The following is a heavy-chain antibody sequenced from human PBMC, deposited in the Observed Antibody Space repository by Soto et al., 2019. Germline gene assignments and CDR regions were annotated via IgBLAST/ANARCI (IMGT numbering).Heavy chain of an antibody. CDR3: ARDYPGYYGMDV. D-gene: IGHD1-26*01. V-gene: IGHV4-34*01. J-gene: IGHJ6*02. CDR2: INHSGST. CDR1: GGSFSGYY. Sequence: SETLSLTCAVYGGSFSGYYWSWIRQPPGKGLEWIGEINHSGSTNYNPSLKSRVTISVDTSKNQFSLKLSSVTAADKAVYYCARDYPGYYGMDVWGQGTTVT.